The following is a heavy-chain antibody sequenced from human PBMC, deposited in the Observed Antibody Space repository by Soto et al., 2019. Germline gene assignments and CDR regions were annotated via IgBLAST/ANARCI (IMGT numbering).Heavy chain of an antibody. V-gene: IGHV4-61*01. Sequence: QVQLQESGPGLVKPSETLSLTCTVSGGSVSSGSYYWSWIRQPPGKGLEWIGYIYYSGSTNYNPSLKSRVTISVDTSKNQFSLKLSSVTAADTAVYYCARGVYCSGGSCYTPLDYWGQGTLVTVSS. CDR3: ARGVYCSGGSCYTPLDY. CDR1: GGSVSSGSYY. CDR2: IYYSGST. D-gene: IGHD2-15*01. J-gene: IGHJ4*02.